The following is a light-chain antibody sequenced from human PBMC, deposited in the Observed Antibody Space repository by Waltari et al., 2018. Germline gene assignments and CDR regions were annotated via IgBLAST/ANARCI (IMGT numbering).Light chain of an antibody. J-gene: IGLJ1*01. V-gene: IGLV3-21*01. CDR3: QVWDANTDPGV. CDR2: YAS. CDR1: NIESKR. Sequence: SYVLTQPPSVSVAPGETARITCGGNNIESKRMHWYRQRPGQAAVLDISYASGRPSGIPEGFSGSNSGKTATWTISRVEAGDEADYYCQVWDANTDPGVFGTGTEVTVL.